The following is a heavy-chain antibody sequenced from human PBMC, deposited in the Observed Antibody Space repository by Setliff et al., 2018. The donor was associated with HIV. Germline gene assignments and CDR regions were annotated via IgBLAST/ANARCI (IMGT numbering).Heavy chain of an antibody. J-gene: IGHJ3*02. CDR1: GGSISSSGNY. Sequence: SETLSLTCTVSGGSISSSGNYWTWIRQRPGKGLEWIGEINHSGSTNYNPSLKSRVTISVDTSKNQFSLKLSSVTAADTAVYYCARDLHIVVVTAFHDAFDIWGQGTMVTVSS. D-gene: IGHD2-21*02. V-gene: IGHV4-39*07. CDR3: ARDLHIVVVTAFHDAFDI. CDR2: INHSGST.